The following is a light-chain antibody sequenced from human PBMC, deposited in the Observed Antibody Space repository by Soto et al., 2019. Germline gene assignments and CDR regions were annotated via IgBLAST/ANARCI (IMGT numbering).Light chain of an antibody. V-gene: IGKV1-17*01. CDR3: QQYDSYSLT. Sequence: DIQMTQSPSSLSASVGDRVTITCRASQDIRDDLGWYQQKPGKAPKRLIYAASSLESGVPSRFSGSGSGTEFTLTISSLQPDDFATYYCQQYDSYSLTFGQGTKVDIK. CDR1: QDIRDD. CDR2: AAS. J-gene: IGKJ1*01.